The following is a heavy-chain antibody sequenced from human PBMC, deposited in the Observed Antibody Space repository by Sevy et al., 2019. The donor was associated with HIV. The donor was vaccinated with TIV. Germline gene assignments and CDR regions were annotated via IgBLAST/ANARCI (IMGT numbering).Heavy chain of an antibody. V-gene: IGHV4-59*08. D-gene: IGHD1-26*01. CDR1: GGSITSLY. CDR3: AGENAWGRGYS. Sequence: QLPETLSLTCTVSGGSITSLYWNWIRQPPGKGLEWIANIYYNGHINYTPSLKSRVTLSLDTSKNQFSLRLSSVTAADTAMYYCAGENAWGRGYSWGQGTLVTVSS. J-gene: IGHJ4*02. CDR2: IYYNGHI.